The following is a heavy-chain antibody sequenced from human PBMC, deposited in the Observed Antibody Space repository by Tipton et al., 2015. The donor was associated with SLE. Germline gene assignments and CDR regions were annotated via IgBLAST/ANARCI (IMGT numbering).Heavy chain of an antibody. V-gene: IGHV4-59*01. J-gene: IGHJ4*02. CDR1: GGSISSYY. CDR3: ARVGYDSSGFDY. CDR2: IYYSGST. Sequence: TLSLTCTVSGGSISSYYWSWIRQPPGKGLEWIGYIYYSGSTNYNPSLKSRVTISVDTSKNQFSLKLRSVTAADTAVYYYARVGYDSSGFDYWGQGTLVTVSS. D-gene: IGHD3-22*01.